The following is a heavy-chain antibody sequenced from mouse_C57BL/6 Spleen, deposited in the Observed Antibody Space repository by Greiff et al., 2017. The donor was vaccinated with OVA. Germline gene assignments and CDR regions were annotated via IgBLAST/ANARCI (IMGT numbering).Heavy chain of an antibody. CDR3: EIWGGGNYFDY. J-gene: IGHJ2*01. V-gene: IGHV1-39*01. CDR2: INPNYGTT. CDR1: GYSSTDYN. D-gene: IGHD4-1*01. Sequence: VQLQQSGPELVKPGASVKISCKASGYSSTDYNMNWVKQSIGKSLEWIGVINPNYGTTSYNQKFKGKATLTVDQSSSTAYMQLNSLTSEDSAVYYCEIWGGGNYFDYWGQGTTLTVSS.